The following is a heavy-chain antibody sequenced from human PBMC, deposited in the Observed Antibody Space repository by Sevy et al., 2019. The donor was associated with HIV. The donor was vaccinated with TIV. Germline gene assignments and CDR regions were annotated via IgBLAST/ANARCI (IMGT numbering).Heavy chain of an antibody. CDR3: ATTKDYYESSGYPFDY. D-gene: IGHD3-22*01. J-gene: IGHJ4*02. CDR2: FDPEDDKT. V-gene: IGHV1-24*01. CDR1: GSTLTKLS. Sequence: ASMKVSCKVSGSTLTKLSMHWVRQAPGKGLEWVATFDPEDDKTIYAQQFQGRVTMNEDTSTDTAYMELKSLRSEDTAVYYCATTKDYYESSGYPFDYWGQGTQVTVSS.